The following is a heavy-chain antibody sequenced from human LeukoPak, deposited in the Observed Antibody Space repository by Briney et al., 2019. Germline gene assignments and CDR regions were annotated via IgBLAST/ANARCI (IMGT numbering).Heavy chain of an antibody. Sequence: PGGSLRLSCAASGFTFSSYSMNWVRQAPGKGLEWVSYISSSSSTIYYADSVKGRFTISRDNAKNSLYLQMNSLRAEDTAVYYCARDPRIQPGASVWGQGTMVTVSS. CDR1: GFTFSSYS. D-gene: IGHD5-18*01. V-gene: IGHV3-48*04. CDR2: ISSSSSTI. CDR3: ARDPRIQPGASV. J-gene: IGHJ3*01.